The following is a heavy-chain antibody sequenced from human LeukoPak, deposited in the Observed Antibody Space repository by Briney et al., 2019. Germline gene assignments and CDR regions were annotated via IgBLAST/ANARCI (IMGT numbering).Heavy chain of an antibody. J-gene: IGHJ3*02. CDR2: ISYDGSNK. V-gene: IGHV3-30*03. CDR1: GFTFSSYG. Sequence: GSLRLSCAASGFTFSSYGMHWVRQAPGKGLEWVAVISYDGSNKYYADSVKGRFTISRDNSKNTLYLQMNSLRAEDTAVYYCEVVVAATPYAFDIWGQGTMVTVSS. D-gene: IGHD2-15*01. CDR3: EVVVAATPYAFDI.